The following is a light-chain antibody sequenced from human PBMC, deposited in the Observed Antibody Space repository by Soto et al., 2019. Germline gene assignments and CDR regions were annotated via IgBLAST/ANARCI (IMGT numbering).Light chain of an antibody. CDR3: QHYGSSRT. CDR1: QSVSSTY. Sequence: EIVLTQSPGTLSLSPGERATLSCRASQSVSSTYLAWYPQKPGQAPRLLIFGTSSRATGIPDRFSGSGSGTDFTLTITRLEPEDFAVYYCQHYGSSRTFGQGTKVDIK. V-gene: IGKV3-20*01. J-gene: IGKJ1*01. CDR2: GTS.